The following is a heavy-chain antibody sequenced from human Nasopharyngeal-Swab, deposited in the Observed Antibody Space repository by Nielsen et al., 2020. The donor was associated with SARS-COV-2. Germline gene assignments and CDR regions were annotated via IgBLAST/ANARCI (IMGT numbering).Heavy chain of an antibody. Sequence: SETPSLTCAVYGGSFSGYYWSWIRQPPGKGLEWIGYIYYSGSTNYNPSLKSRVTISVDTSKNQFSLKLSSVTAADTAVYYCARFWYGSGSYYPHFDYWGQGTLVTVSS. D-gene: IGHD3-10*01. J-gene: IGHJ4*02. CDR3: ARFWYGSGSYYPHFDY. V-gene: IGHV4-59*01. CDR2: IYYSGST. CDR1: GGSFSGYY.